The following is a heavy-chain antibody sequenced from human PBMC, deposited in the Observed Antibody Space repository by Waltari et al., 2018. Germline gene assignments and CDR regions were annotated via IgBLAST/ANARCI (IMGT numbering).Heavy chain of an antibody. CDR3: ATDTGALWMDV. CDR2: MNPSSGST. Sequence: QVQLVQSGAEVKKPGASVKISCKTSEYTFASSYVHWVRQAPGQGLEGMGIMNPSSGSTIYAQRVQGGVTMTRDTSTSTVYMELSSLKSEDTAVYYCATDTGALWMDVWGQGTTVTVSS. J-gene: IGHJ6*02. V-gene: IGHV1-46*01. D-gene: IGHD2-21*01. CDR1: EYTFASSY.